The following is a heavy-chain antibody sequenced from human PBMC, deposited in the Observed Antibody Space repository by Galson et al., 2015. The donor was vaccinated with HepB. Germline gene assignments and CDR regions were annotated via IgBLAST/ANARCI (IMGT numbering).Heavy chain of an antibody. J-gene: IGHJ4*02. D-gene: IGHD3-9*01. CDR1: GFTFSSYA. CDR2: ISYDGSNK. Sequence: SLRLSCAASGFTFSSYAMHWVRQAPGKGLEWVAVISYDGSNKYYADSVKGRFTISRDNSKNTLYLQMNSLRAEDTAVYYCASDRSSYYDILTGYFLDYWGQGTLVTVSS. CDR3: ASDRSSYYDILTGYFLDY. V-gene: IGHV3-30-3*01.